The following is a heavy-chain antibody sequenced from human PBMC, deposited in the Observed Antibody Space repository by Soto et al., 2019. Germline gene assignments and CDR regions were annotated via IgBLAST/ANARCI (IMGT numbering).Heavy chain of an antibody. J-gene: IGHJ6*02. CDR2: ISFDGTSE. Sequence: PGGSLGLSCAASELTFTSDAMHWVRQAPGRGLEWVALISFDGTSEYYADSVKGRFIISRDNSKSMVYLQMNSLRPDDTAIYYSAMPIPPGTYHYRIDLWGQVT. V-gene: IGHV3-30-3*01. CDR1: ELTFTSDA. CDR3: AMPIPPGTYHYRIDL.